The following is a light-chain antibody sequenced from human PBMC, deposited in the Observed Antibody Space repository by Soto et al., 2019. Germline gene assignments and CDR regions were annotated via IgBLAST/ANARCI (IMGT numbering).Light chain of an antibody. CDR1: QRFGSSN. V-gene: IGKV3-20*01. Sequence: EIVLTQSPGTLSLSPGERGTLSCRASQRFGSSNLAWYQQKPGQAPRLLIYSTSSRATGIPDRFSGSGSGTEFTLTISSLQPDDFATYYCQQYNSYSWTFGQGTKVDIK. CDR2: STS. J-gene: IGKJ1*01. CDR3: QQYNSYSWT.